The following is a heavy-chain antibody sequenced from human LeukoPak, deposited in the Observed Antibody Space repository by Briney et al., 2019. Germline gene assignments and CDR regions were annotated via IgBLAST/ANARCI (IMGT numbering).Heavy chain of an antibody. V-gene: IGHV3-23*01. J-gene: IGHJ1*01. CDR1: GFTFSSYG. D-gene: IGHD3-3*01. Sequence: PGGSLRLSCAASGFTFSSYGMSWVRQAPGKGLEWVSAISGSGGTTYYADSVKGRFTISRDNAKNSLYLQMNSLRAEDTAVYYCARVVDDFWSGYQHWGQGTLVTVSS. CDR3: ARVVDDFWSGYQH. CDR2: ISGSGGTT.